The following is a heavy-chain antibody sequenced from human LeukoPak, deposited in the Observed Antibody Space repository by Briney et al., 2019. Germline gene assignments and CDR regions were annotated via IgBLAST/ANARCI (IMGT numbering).Heavy chain of an antibody. V-gene: IGHV1-2*02. CDR2: INPNRGGT. Sequence: GASVKVSCKASGYTFTGYFMHWVRQAPGQGLEWMGWINPNRGGTNYAQKFQGRVTMTRDTSISTAYMELSRLGSDDTAVYYCAILTAVPGTSYYGMDVWGQGTTVTVSS. D-gene: IGHD6-19*01. CDR1: GYTFTGYF. CDR3: AILTAVPGTSYYGMDV. J-gene: IGHJ6*02.